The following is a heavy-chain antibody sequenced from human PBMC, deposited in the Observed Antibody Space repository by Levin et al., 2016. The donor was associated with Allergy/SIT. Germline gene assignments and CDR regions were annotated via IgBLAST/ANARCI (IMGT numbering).Heavy chain of an antibody. CDR2: IYYSGST. Sequence: SETLSLTCTVSGGSISSYYWSWIRQPPGKGLEWIGYIYYSGSTNYNPSLKSRVTISVDTSKNQFSLKLSSVTAADTAVYYCARVVGHMGYCSSTSCYVDYWGQGTLVTVSS. CDR1: GGSISSYY. V-gene: IGHV4-59*01. CDR3: ARVVGHMGYCSSTSCYVDY. J-gene: IGHJ4*02. D-gene: IGHD2-2*01.